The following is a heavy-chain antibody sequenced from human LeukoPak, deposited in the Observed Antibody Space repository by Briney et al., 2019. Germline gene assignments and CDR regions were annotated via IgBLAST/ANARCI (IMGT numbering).Heavy chain of an antibody. Sequence: GGSLRLSCAASGFTFNSYAMGWVRQAPGKGLEWVSGIGNRGTGTYYADSVKGRFTISRDTSKSTLYLQMNSLRAEDTALYYCAREHNFDWLFCYDCWGQGVLVTVSS. CDR1: GFTFNSYA. J-gene: IGHJ4*02. CDR2: IGNRGTGT. CDR3: AREHNFDWLFCYDC. V-gene: IGHV3-23*01. D-gene: IGHD3-9*01.